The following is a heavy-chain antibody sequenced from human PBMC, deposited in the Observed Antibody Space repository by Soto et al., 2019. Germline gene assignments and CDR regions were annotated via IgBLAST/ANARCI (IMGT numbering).Heavy chain of an antibody. D-gene: IGHD3-3*01. J-gene: IGHJ6*02. CDR2: ISSDSRTI. CDR3: ARIKLVEWFFINVDVYDMDV. V-gene: IGHV3-48*02. CDR1: GFSLSDYA. Sequence: GSLRLSCVASGFSLSDYAVNWVLQAPGKGLEWVSFISSDSRTIYYADSVEGRFTVSRDNARNSVSLQMDSLRDEDAAVYYCARIKLVEWFFINVDVYDMDVWGQGTPVTVSS.